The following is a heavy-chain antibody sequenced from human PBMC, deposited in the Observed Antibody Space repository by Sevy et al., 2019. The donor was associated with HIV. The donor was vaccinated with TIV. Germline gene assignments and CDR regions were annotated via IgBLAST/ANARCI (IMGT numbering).Heavy chain of an antibody. D-gene: IGHD3-22*01. Sequence: GGSLRLSCAASGFTFDDYAMHWVRQAPGKGLEWVSGISWNSGSIGYADSVKGRFTISRDNAKNSLYLQMNSLRAEDTALYYCAKDMHPYYYDSSGYKIWGYYLDYWGQGTLVTVSS. V-gene: IGHV3-9*01. J-gene: IGHJ4*02. CDR2: ISWNSGSI. CDR3: AKDMHPYYYDSSGYKIWGYYLDY. CDR1: GFTFDDYA.